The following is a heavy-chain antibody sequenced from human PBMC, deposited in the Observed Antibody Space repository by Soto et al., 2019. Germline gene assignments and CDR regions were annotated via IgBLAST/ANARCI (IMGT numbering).Heavy chain of an antibody. CDR2: ISGSGANT. V-gene: IGHV3-23*01. Sequence: GGSLRLSCAASGFTFNSYAMTWVRQAPGKGLEWVSGISGSGANTYYAGSVKGRFSISRDNSKSTLFLHMNSLRADDTAIYYCARVYNDYPNFDFWGQGTLVTVSS. CDR1: GFTFNSYA. D-gene: IGHD4-4*01. J-gene: IGHJ4*02. CDR3: ARVYNDYPNFDF.